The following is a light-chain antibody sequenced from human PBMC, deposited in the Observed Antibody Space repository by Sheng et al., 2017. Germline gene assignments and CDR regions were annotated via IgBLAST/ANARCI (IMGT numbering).Light chain of an antibody. CDR3: QQYNTYFPT. J-gene: IGKJ2*01. CDR1: QNIGNW. V-gene: IGKV1-5*03. Sequence: DIQMTQSPSTLSASVGDRVTITCRASQNIGNWLAWYQQKPGKAPNLLIYKASSLESGVPSRFSGSGSGTEFTLTISSLQPDDFAIYFCQQYNTYFPTFGPGTKLEIK. CDR2: KAS.